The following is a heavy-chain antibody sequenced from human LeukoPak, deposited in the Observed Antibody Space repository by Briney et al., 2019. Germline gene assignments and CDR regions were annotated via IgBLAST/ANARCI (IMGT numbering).Heavy chain of an antibody. CDR2: INPDDSET. CDR3: ARLVVPAAISY. D-gene: IGHD2-2*01. V-gene: IGHV5-51*01. Sequence: GESLKISCQASGCKITDYWIGWVRQMSGKGLEWMGIINPDDSETTYSPSFQGQVTISVDKSVSTAYLQWTSLKASDTAMYYCARLVVPAAISYWGQGTLVNVFS. J-gene: IGHJ4*02. CDR1: GCKITDYW.